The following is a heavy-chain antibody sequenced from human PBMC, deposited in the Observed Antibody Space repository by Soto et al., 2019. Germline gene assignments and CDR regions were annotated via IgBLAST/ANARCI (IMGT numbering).Heavy chain of an antibody. CDR1: GFTFSSYA. V-gene: IGHV3-23*01. Sequence: EGSLRLSCAASGFTFSSYAMIWVREAPGKGLEWVSVISGSGGSTYFADSVKGRFTISRDNSRNTLYLQMNSLSAEDTAVYYCAKGTSTSFRWFGPWGPGTLISFSS. CDR3: AKGTSTSFRWFGP. D-gene: IGHD6-6*01. CDR2: ISGSGGST. J-gene: IGHJ5*02.